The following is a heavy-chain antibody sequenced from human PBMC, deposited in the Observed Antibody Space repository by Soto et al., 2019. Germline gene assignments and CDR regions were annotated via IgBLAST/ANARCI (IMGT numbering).Heavy chain of an antibody. CDR1: GGSISSGGYS. D-gene: IGHD3-22*01. V-gene: IGHV4-30-2*05. CDR2: IYYSGST. Sequence: SETLSLTCAVSGGSISSGGYSWSWIRQPPGKGLEWIGYIYYSGSTYYNPSLKSRVTISVDTSKNQFSLKLSSVTAADTAVYYCAGAYYYDSSGYTWSQGTLVTVSS. J-gene: IGHJ4*02. CDR3: AGAYYYDSSGYT.